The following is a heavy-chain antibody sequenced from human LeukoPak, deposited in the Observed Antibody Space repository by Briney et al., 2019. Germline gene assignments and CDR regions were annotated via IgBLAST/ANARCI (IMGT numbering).Heavy chain of an antibody. Sequence: KPSETLSLTCAVYGGSFSGYYWNWIRQPPGKGLEWIGSIYYSGSTYYNPSLKSRVTISVDTSKNQFSLKLSSVTAADTAVYYCARHMDYDSSGSSYYYYGMDVWGQGTTVTVSS. D-gene: IGHD3-22*01. V-gene: IGHV4-39*01. J-gene: IGHJ6*02. CDR2: IYYSGST. CDR1: GGSFSGYY. CDR3: ARHMDYDSSGSSYYYYGMDV.